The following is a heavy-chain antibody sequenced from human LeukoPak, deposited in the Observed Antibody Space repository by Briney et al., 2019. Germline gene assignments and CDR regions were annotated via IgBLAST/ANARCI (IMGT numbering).Heavy chain of an antibody. CDR3: ARDFPGIAAAGTFDY. Sequence: GASVKVSCKASGYTFTSYGISWVRQAPGQGLEWMGWISAYNGNTNYAQKLQGRVTMTTDTSTSTAYMELRSLRSDDTAVYYCARDFPGIAAAGTFDYWGQGTLVTVSS. CDR2: ISAYNGNT. J-gene: IGHJ4*02. CDR1: GYTFTSYG. D-gene: IGHD6-13*01. V-gene: IGHV1-18*01.